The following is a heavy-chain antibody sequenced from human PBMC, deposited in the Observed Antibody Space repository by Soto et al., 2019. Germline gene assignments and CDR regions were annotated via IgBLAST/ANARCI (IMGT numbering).Heavy chain of an antibody. J-gene: IGHJ6*02. CDR2: INPNSGGT. CDR1: GYTFTGYY. Sequence: ASVKVSCKASGYTFTGYYMHWVRQAPGQGLEWMGWINPNSGGTNYAQKFQGWVTMTRDTSISTAYMELSRLRSDDTAVYYCARNYDPWPPSMDVWGQGTTVTVSS. CDR3: ARNYDPWPPSMDV. D-gene: IGHD3-3*01. V-gene: IGHV1-2*04.